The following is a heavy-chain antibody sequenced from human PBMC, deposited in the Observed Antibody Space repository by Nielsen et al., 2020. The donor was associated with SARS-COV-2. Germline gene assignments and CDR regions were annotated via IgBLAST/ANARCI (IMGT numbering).Heavy chain of an antibody. J-gene: IGHJ4*02. V-gene: IGHV3-9*01. D-gene: IGHD5-18*01. CDR3: AKLGYSYGYTGDY. CDR2: ISWNSGSI. CDR1: GFTFSSFG. Sequence: GGSLRLSCAASGFTFSSFGMHWVRQAPGKGLEWVSGISWNSGSIGYADSVKGRFTISRDNAKNSLYLQMNSLRAEDTALYYCAKLGYSYGYTGDYWGQGTLVTVSS.